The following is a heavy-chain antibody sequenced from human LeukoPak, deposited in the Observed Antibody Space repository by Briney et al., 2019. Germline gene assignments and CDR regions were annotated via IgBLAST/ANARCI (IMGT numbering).Heavy chain of an antibody. J-gene: IGHJ5*02. CDR3: ARSGVIWFGEFDWFVP. Sequence: GGSLRLSCAASGFTFSSYSMNWVRQAPGKGLEWVSSISSSSSYIYYADSVKGRFTISRDNAKNSLYLQMNSLRAEDTAVYYCARSGVIWFGEFDWFVPWGQGTLVTVSS. D-gene: IGHD3-10*01. V-gene: IGHV3-21*01. CDR1: GFTFSSYS. CDR2: ISSSSSYI.